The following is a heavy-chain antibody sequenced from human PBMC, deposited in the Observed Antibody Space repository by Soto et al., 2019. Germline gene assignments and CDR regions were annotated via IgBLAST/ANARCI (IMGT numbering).Heavy chain of an antibody. J-gene: IGHJ4*02. V-gene: IGHV3-9*01. CDR3: AKGFRGAYIEVVIASGFYY. Sequence: GGSLRLSCAASGFTFDDYAMHWVRQAPGKGLEWVSGISWNSGSIGYADSVKGRFTISRDNAKNSLYLQMNRLGAEDTALYYCAKGFRGAYIEVVIASGFYYRGQGTLVTVSS. D-gene: IGHD2-21*01. CDR2: ISWNSGSI. CDR1: GFTFDDYA.